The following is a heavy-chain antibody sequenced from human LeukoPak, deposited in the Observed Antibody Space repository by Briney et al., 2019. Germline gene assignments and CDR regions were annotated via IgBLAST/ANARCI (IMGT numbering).Heavy chain of an antibody. CDR3: ARVVNTMVRGYWYFDL. CDR1: GGSISSGDYY. D-gene: IGHD3-10*01. CDR2: IYYNGST. Sequence: PSETLSLTCTVSGGSISSGDYYWSWIRQPPGKGLEWIGYIYYNGSTYYNPSLKSRVTISVDTSKNQFSLKLSSVTAADTAVYYCARVVNTMVRGYWYFDLWGRGTLVTVSS. J-gene: IGHJ2*01. V-gene: IGHV4-30-4*08.